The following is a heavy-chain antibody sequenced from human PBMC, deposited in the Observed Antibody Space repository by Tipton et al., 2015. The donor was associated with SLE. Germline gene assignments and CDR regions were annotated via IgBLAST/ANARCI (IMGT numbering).Heavy chain of an antibody. CDR3: GRDSRGVWDY. CDR1: GFTFSNYW. J-gene: IGHJ4*02. CDR2: IKQDGSEK. D-gene: IGHD3-16*01. Sequence: SLRLSCAASGFTFSNYWMSWVRQATGKGLEWVASIKQDGSEKYYVDSMKGRFTISKDNAKNSLYLQMNSLRVEETAVYYCGRDSRGVWDYLGQGALVIVSS. V-gene: IGHV3-7*01.